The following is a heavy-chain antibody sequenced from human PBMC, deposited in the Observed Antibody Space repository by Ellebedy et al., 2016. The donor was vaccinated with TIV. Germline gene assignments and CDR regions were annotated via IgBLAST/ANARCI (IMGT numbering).Heavy chain of an antibody. V-gene: IGHV1-69*13. CDR2: IIPIFGTA. CDR3: ARDRALSLVG. CDR1: GYTFTSYG. Sequence: SVKVSCXASGYTFTSYGISWVRQAPGQGLEWMGGIIPIFGTANYAQKFQGRVTITADESTSTAYMELSSLRSEDTAVYYCARDRALSLVGWGQGTLVTVSS. D-gene: IGHD2/OR15-2a*01. J-gene: IGHJ4*02.